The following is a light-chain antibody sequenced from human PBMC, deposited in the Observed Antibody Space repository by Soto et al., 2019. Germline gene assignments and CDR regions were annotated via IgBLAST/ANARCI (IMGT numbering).Light chain of an antibody. Sequence: DIQMTQSPPSLSASVGDRVTITCRASQSISSYLNWYQQKPGKAPKLLIYAASSLQSGVPSRFSGSGSGTDFTLTISSLQPEDFATYYCQQSYSTLPITFGQGTRLEIK. CDR3: QQSYSTLPIT. V-gene: IGKV1-39*01. CDR2: AAS. CDR1: QSISSY. J-gene: IGKJ5*01.